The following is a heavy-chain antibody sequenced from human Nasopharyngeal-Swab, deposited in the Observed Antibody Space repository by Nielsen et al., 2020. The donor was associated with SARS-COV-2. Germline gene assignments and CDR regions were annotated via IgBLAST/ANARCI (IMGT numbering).Heavy chain of an antibody. V-gene: IGHV3-23*01. CDR3: AKERTIFGVVIPSYDY. J-gene: IGHJ4*02. Sequence: GESLKISCVASGFTFSTYAMSWVRQAPGKGLEWVSAISGSGGYTFYADSVKGRFTISRDNSKNTLYLQMNSLRAEDTAVYYCAKERTIFGVVIPSYDYWGQGTLVTVPS. CDR2: ISGSGGYT. CDR1: GFTFSTYA. D-gene: IGHD3-3*01.